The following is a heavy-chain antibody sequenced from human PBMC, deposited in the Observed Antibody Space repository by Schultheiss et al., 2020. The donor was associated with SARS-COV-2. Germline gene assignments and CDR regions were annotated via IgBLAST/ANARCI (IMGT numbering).Heavy chain of an antibody. CDR1: GYSFTNHW. CDR2: IYPGDSDT. D-gene: IGHD2-8*01. CDR3: AREGMGDVDY. V-gene: IGHV5-51*01. J-gene: IGHJ4*02. Sequence: KVSCKGSGYSFTNHWIGWVRQTPGKGLEWMGIIYPGDSDTRYSPSFQGQVTISADKSISTAYLQWSSLKASDTAMYYCAREGMGDVDYWGQGTLVTVSS.